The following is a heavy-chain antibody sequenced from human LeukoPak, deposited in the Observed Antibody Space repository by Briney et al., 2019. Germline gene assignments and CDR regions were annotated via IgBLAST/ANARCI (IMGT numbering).Heavy chain of an antibody. Sequence: GASVKVSCKASGYTFTSSGITWVRQSPGQGLEWMGWISPYNGHTTYAQKVQGRVTMTTDTSTNTAYMELRSLRSDDTAIYYCARLGDSSGWSNYWGQGTLVTVSS. CDR2: ISPYNGHT. D-gene: IGHD6-19*01. V-gene: IGHV1-18*01. CDR3: ARLGDSSGWSNY. CDR1: GYTFTSSG. J-gene: IGHJ4*02.